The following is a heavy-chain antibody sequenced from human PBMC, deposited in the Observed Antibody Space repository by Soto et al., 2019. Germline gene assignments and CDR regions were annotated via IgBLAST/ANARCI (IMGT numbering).Heavy chain of an antibody. CDR3: ARSGYSSGWYHWYFDF. CDR1: GYTFTNYG. D-gene: IGHD6-19*01. CDR2: INSGSGNT. Sequence: SVKFSCKCSGYTFTNYGIHCGRHAPGQRLEWIGWINSGSGNTKYSQKLQGRVTINRDTSASTAYMELSSLRSEDTAVYYCARSGYSSGWYHWYFDFWGRGTLVTVSS. V-gene: IGHV1-3*01. J-gene: IGHJ2*01.